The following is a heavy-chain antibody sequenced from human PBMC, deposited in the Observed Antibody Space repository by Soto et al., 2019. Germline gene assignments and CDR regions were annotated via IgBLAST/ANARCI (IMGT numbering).Heavy chain of an antibody. Sequence: PGGSLRLSCAASGFTFSGFAMRWVRQAPGKGLEWVSGITGSGSGIYYIDSVKGRFTVSRDNSKNTLSLQMNSLRAEDTAVYYCARRVSPYIFDRWGQGTMVTVSS. J-gene: IGHJ5*02. CDR3: ARRVSPYIFDR. CDR2: ITGSGSGI. D-gene: IGHD2-15*01. V-gene: IGHV3-23*01. CDR1: GFTFSGFA.